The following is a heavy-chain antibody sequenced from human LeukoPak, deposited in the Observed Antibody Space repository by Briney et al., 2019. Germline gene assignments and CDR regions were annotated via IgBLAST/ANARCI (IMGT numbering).Heavy chain of an antibody. J-gene: IGHJ4*02. CDR1: GRSVSSGSYY. Sequence: SETLSLTCTVSGRSVSSGSYYWSWLRQPPGKGLEWIGYIYYSGSTNYNPSLKSRVTISVDTSKNQFSLKLSSVTAADTAVYYCARGSPSYDFDYWGQGTLVTVSS. D-gene: IGHD1-26*01. CDR2: IYYSGST. CDR3: ARGSPSYDFDY. V-gene: IGHV4-61*01.